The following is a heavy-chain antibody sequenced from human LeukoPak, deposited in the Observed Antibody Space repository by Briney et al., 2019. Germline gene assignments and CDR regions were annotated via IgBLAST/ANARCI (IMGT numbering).Heavy chain of an antibody. CDR2: LYSGGST. Sequence: GWSLRLSCAASPFIVNSNFMGWVRQAPGKGLEWVSVLYSGGSTYYTDSVKGRFTISRDNPRSTLYLQMNGLRAEDTAVYYCARGRSGSSLGRVNYWGQGTLVSVSS. CDR1: PFIVNSNF. V-gene: IGHV3-66*01. D-gene: IGHD1-26*01. J-gene: IGHJ4*02. CDR3: ARGRSGSSLGRVNY.